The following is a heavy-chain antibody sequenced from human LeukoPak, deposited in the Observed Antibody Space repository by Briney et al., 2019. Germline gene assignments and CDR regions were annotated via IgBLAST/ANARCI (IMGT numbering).Heavy chain of an antibody. V-gene: IGHV3-48*03. CDR3: ASSWLVRGPVDY. J-gene: IGHJ4*02. Sequence: GGSLRLSCAASGFTFSSYEMNWVRQAPGKGLEWVSYISSSGSTIYYADSVKGRFTISRDNAKNSLYLQMNSLRAEDTAVYYCASSWLVRGPVDYWGQGTLVTVSS. D-gene: IGHD6-6*01. CDR2: ISSSGSTI. CDR1: GFTFSSYE.